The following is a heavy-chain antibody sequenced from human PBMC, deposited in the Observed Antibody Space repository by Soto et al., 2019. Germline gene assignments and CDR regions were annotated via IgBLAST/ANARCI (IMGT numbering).Heavy chain of an antibody. J-gene: IGHJ4*02. V-gene: IGHV3-23*01. CDR2: ISGSGGST. D-gene: IGHD2-15*01. CDR1: GFTFSSYA. CDR3: AKDDGCSGGSCYPTYFDC. Sequence: EVQLLESGGGLVQPGGSLRLSCAASGFTFSSYAMSWVRQAPGKGLEWVSAISGSGGSTYYADSVKGRFTISRDNSKNTLYLQMNSLRAEDTAVYYCAKDDGCSGGSCYPTYFDCWGQGTLVTVSS.